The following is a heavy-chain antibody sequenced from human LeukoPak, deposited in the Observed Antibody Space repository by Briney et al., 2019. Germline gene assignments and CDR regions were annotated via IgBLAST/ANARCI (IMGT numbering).Heavy chain of an antibody. D-gene: IGHD3-3*02. J-gene: IGHJ5*02. CDR1: GYSISSGYY. CDR2: IYHSGST. Sequence: SETLSLTCTVSGYSISSGYYWGWIRQPPGKGLEWIGSIYHSGSTYYNPSLESRVTISVDKSKNEFSLKLRSVTAADTAVYYCAKRTHFFDPWGQGTLVTVSS. V-gene: IGHV4-38-2*02. CDR3: AKRTHFFDP.